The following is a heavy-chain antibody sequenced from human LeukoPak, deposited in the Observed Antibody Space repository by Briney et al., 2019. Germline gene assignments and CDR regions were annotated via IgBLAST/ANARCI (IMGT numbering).Heavy chain of an antibody. J-gene: IGHJ1*01. CDR3: ARDLAAVAEFQH. CDR2: IIPIFGIA. V-gene: IGHV1-69*04. D-gene: IGHD6-19*01. Sequence: SVKVSCKASGGTFSSYATSWVRQAPGQGLEWMGRIIPIFGIANYAQEFQGRVTITADKSTSTAYMELSSLRSEDTAVYYCARDLAAVAEFQHWGQGTLVTVSS. CDR1: GGTFSSYA.